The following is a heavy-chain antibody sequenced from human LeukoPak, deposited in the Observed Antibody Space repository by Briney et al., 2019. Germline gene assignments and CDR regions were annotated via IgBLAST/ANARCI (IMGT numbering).Heavy chain of an antibody. J-gene: IGHJ4*02. CDR1: GFTLSSYS. CDR3: ARARAPGYCSSTSCYTGDFDY. V-gene: IGHV3-21*01. Sequence: KPGGSLRLSCAASGFTLSSYSMNWVRQAPGKRLEWFSSISSCIIYIYYADSVKGRFTISRDNDKSSLYLLINVLRAEETVVYYCARARAPGYCSSTSCYTGDFDYWGQGTLVTVSS. CDR2: ISSCIIYI. D-gene: IGHD2-2*02.